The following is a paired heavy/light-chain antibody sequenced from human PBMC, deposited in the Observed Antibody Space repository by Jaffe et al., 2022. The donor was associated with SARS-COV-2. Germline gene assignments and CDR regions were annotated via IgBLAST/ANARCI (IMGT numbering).Heavy chain of an antibody. Sequence: EVQLVESGGGLVQPGGSLRLSCEASRFAFSSFSMNWVRQAPGRGLEWVSYISSSSNTIYYANSVKGRFTISRDNARNSLYLQMNSLRDEDTAVYYCAREADSSTYTLSHYYGMDVWGQGTTVTVSS. CDR3: AREADSSTYTLSHYYGMDV. V-gene: IGHV3-48*02. CDR2: ISSSSNTI. CDR1: RFAFSSFS. J-gene: IGHJ6*02. D-gene: IGHD3-22*01.
Light chain of an antibody. Sequence: EIVMTQTPLSLSVTPGQPASISCKSTQSLLHIDRKTYLYWYLQKPGQPPQLLIYEVSNRFSGVPDRFSGSGSGTDFTLKISRVEAEDVGVYYCMQTIQLPYTFGQGTKLEIK. CDR2: EVS. CDR3: MQTIQLPYT. V-gene: IGKV2D-29*01. CDR1: QSLLHIDRKTY. J-gene: IGKJ2*01.